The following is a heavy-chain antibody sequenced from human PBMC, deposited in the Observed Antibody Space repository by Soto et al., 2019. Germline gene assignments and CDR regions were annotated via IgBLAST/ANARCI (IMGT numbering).Heavy chain of an antibody. V-gene: IGHV1-2*04. J-gene: IGHJ6*03. D-gene: IGHD5-12*01. CDR3: ARESGGATATLDYYYFYMDV. Sequence: QVQLVQSGAEVRKPGASVTVSCRTSGDTFSDYYIHWVRQAPGQVLEWMGWINPNSGATNYAQKFRGWVTMTRDTSIRTVYMQLSRLRSDDTAVYYCARESGGATATLDYYYFYMDVWGTGTTVTVSS. CDR2: INPNSGAT. CDR1: GDTFSDYY.